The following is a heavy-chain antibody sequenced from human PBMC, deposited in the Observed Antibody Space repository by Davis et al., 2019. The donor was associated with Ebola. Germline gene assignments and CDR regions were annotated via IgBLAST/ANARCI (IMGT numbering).Heavy chain of an antibody. J-gene: IGHJ4*02. D-gene: IGHD1-26*01. Sequence: GGSLRLSCVASGFTFSTYVMQWVRQAPGKGLQWVAIISSNGSTTYHADSVEGRFTISRDNSKNTLYLQMNSLRAEDTAVYYCRGSLKEVFDYWGQGTLVTVSS. CDR2: ISSNGSTT. V-gene: IGHV3-30-3*01. CDR3: RGSLKEVFDY. CDR1: GFTFSTYV.